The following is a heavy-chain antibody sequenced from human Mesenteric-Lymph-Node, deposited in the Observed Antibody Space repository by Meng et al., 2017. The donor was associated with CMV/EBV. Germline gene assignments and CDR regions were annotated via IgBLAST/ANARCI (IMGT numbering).Heavy chain of an antibody. J-gene: IGHJ1*01. CDR3: ARGAAYCGGDCYPPLQH. V-gene: IGHV3-69-1*02. D-gene: IGHD2-21*01. CDR2: ISSSSTI. CDR1: GFTVSYNY. Sequence: GESLKISCAASGFTVSYNYMNWVRQAPGKGLEWVSSISSSSTIYYADSVKGRFTISRDNAKNSLYLQMNSLRAEDTAVYYCARGAAYCGGDCYPPLQHWGQGTLVTSPQ.